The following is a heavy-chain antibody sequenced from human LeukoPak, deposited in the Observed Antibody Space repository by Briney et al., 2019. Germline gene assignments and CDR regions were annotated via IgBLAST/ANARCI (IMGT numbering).Heavy chain of an antibody. CDR3: ARLGYCNSTSCYYYGMDV. V-gene: IGHV4-4*07. J-gene: IGHJ6*02. D-gene: IGHD2-2*01. Sequence: PSETLSLTCTVSGGSISSYYWSWIRQPAGKGLGWIGRIYTSGSTNYNPSLKSRVTMSVDTSKNQFSLKLSSVTAADTAVYYCARLGYCNSTSCYYYGMDVWGQGTTVTVSS. CDR2: IYTSGST. CDR1: GGSISSYY.